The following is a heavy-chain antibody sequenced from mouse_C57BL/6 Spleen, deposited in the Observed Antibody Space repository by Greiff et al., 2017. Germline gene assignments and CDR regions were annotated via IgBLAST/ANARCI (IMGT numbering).Heavy chain of an antibody. Sequence: QVQLQQSGPELVKPGASVKISCKASGYAFSSSWMNWVKQRPGKGLEWIGRIYPGDGDTNYNGKFKGKATLTADKSSSTAYMQLSSLTSEDSAVYFCARSGTTVVGEDYFDYWGQGTTLTVSS. CDR1: GYAFSSSW. J-gene: IGHJ2*01. D-gene: IGHD1-1*01. V-gene: IGHV1-82*01. CDR2: IYPGDGDT. CDR3: ARSGTTVVGEDYFDY.